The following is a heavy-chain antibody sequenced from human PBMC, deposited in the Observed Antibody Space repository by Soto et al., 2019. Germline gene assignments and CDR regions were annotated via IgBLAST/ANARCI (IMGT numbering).Heavy chain of an antibody. J-gene: IGHJ4*01. V-gene: IGHV6-1*01. CDR3: ARGEQYSGRIFDY. CDR2: TYYRSKWYY. D-gene: IGHD1-26*01. CDR1: GDSVPSNSAV. Sequence: SQTLSLNCAITGDSVPSNSAVWSWVRQSPSRGLEWLGRTYYRSKWYYEYAVSVRGRITINPDTSKNQYSLQLNSVTPEDTAVYFCARGEQYSGRIFDYWGQGTLVTVSS.